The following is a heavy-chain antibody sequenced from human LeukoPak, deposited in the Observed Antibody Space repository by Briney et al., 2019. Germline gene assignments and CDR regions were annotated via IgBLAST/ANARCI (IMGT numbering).Heavy chain of an antibody. CDR2: ISDSGDNT. CDR1: GFTFNGYA. D-gene: IGHD4-11*01. J-gene: IGHJ4*02. CDR3: AREYSNELLPLGYFDY. Sequence: GGSLRLSCAASGFTFNGYAMNWVRQAPGKGLEWVSAISDSGDNTYYADSVRGRFTISRDNSKNTLYLQMNSLRAEDTAVYYCAREYSNELLPLGYFDYWGQGTLVTVSS. V-gene: IGHV3-23*01.